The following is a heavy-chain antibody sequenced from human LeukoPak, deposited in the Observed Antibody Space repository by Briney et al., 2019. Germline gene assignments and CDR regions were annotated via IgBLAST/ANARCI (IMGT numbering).Heavy chain of an antibody. V-gene: IGHV3-9*01. Sequence: SGGSLRLSCAASGFTFDDYAMHWVRQAPGKGLEWVSGISWNSGSIGYADSVKGRFTISRDNAKNSLYLQMNSLRAEDTAVYYCARDDIFEDHTRQGAFDIWGQGTMVTVSS. D-gene: IGHD3-9*01. CDR2: ISWNSGSI. CDR3: ARDDIFEDHTRQGAFDI. CDR1: GFTFDDYA. J-gene: IGHJ3*02.